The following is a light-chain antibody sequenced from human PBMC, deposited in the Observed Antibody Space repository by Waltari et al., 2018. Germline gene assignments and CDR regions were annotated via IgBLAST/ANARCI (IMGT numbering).Light chain of an antibody. V-gene: IGLV2-11*01. CDR2: EVS. CDR1: SSDIGGYNY. Sequence: QAALTQPRSVSGSPGQSVTISCTGTSSDIGGYNYVSWYQQHPGTAPKLMIYEVSNRPSGVSDRFSGSKSGNTASLTISGLQAEDEADYYCSSYAGSNTYIFGAGTRLTVL. CDR3: SSYAGSNTYI. J-gene: IGLJ1*01.